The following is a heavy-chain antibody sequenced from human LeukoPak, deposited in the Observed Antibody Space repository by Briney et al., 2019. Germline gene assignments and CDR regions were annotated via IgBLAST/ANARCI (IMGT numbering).Heavy chain of an antibody. CDR3: ARIYYGSGSYYNDY. V-gene: IGHV3-7*01. D-gene: IGHD3-10*01. CDR2: IKQDGSEK. J-gene: IGHJ4*02. CDR1: GFTFSSYW. Sequence: GGSLRLSRAASGFTFSSYWMSWVRQAPGKGLEWVANIKQDGSEKYYVDSVKGRFTISRDNAKNSLYLQMNSLKAEDTAVYYCARIYYGSGSYYNDYWGQGTLVTVSS.